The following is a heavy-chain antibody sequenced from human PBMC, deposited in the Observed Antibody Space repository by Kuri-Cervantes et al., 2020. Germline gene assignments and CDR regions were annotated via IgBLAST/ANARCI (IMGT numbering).Heavy chain of an antibody. V-gene: IGHV2-26*01. CDR2: IFSNDEK. Sequence: SGPTLVKPTATLTLTCTVSGFSLSNARLGVSWIRQPPGKALEWLAHIFSNDEKSYSTSLKSRLTIPKDTSKSQVVLTMTNMDPVDTATYYCARIQGGDGYLFDYWGQGTLVTVSS. D-gene: IGHD5-24*01. CDR1: GFSLSNARLG. CDR3: ARIQGGDGYLFDY. J-gene: IGHJ4*02.